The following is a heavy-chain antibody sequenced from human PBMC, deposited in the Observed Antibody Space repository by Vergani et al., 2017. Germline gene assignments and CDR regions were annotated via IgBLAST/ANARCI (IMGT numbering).Heavy chain of an antibody. D-gene: IGHD3-10*01. J-gene: IGHJ6*03. CDR1: GYTFTGYY. CDR3: ARDMGAPQRVTMVRGVAGYMDV. CDR2: INPKRGGT. V-gene: IGHV1-2*04. Sequence: QVQLVQSGAEVKKPGATVKVSCKASGYTFTGYYMHWVRQAPGQGLEWMGWINPKRGGTNYAQKFQGWVPMTRDPSISTAYMELSKLRSDDTAVYYCARDMGAPQRVTMVRGVAGYMDVWGKGTTVTVSS.